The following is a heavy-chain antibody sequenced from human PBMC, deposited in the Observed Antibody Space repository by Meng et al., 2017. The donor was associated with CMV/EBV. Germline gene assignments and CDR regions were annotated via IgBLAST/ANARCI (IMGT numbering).Heavy chain of an antibody. J-gene: IGHJ4*02. Sequence: GGSLRLSCKASGFTFTSPAVQWVRQARGQRLEWIGWIVVGSGNTNYAQKFQERVTITRDMSTSTAYMELSSLRSEDTAVYYCAADPMIVVVITTVRVFDYWGQGTLVTVSS. CDR1: GFTFTSPA. CDR3: AADPMIVVVITTVRVFDY. V-gene: IGHV1-58*01. D-gene: IGHD3-22*01. CDR2: IVVGSGNT.